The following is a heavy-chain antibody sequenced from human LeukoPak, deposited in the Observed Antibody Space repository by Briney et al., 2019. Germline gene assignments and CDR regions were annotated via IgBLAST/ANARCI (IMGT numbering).Heavy chain of an antibody. Sequence: NPGGSLRLSCAASGFTFSSYAMSWVRQAPGKGLEWVSYMSPTTGFTNYADSLKGRFTISRDNAKNSLYLQMNSLRAEDTAVYYCARVGQDYYYGMDVWGQGTTVTVSS. CDR3: ARVGQDYYYGMDV. V-gene: IGHV3-21*01. CDR1: GFTFSSYA. CDR2: MSPTTGFT. J-gene: IGHJ6*02.